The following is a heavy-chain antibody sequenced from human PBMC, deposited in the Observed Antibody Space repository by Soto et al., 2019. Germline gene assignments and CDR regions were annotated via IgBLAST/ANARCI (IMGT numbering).Heavy chain of an antibody. CDR3: TKDRVPDGIYSFDY. Sequence: GSLRLSCAASGFSFSDYSMNWVRQAPGKKLEWVSFIDLSSTTTYYRDSVKGRFTIFKDKSMNTVYLQMNSLTVEDAAVYYCTKDRVPDGIYSFDYWGQGALVTVSS. CDR1: GFSFSDYS. J-gene: IGHJ4*02. D-gene: IGHD2-15*01. CDR2: IDLSSTTT. V-gene: IGHV3-23*03.